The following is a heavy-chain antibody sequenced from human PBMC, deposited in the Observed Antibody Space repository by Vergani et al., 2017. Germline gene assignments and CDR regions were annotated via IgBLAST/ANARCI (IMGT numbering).Heavy chain of an antibody. CDR3: ALGSIAGDFDI. J-gene: IGHJ3*02. CDR2: IWYDGSNK. D-gene: IGHD3-16*01. V-gene: IGHV3-33*01. Sequence: QVQLVESGGGVVQPGRSLRLSCAASGFTFSSYGMHWVRQAPGKGLEWVAVIWYDGSNKYYADSVKGRFTVSRDNSKNTLYLQMNSLRAEDTAVYYCALGSIAGDFDIWGQGTMVTVSS. CDR1: GFTFSSYG.